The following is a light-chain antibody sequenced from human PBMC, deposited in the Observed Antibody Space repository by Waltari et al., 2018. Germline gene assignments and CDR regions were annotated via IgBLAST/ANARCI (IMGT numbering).Light chain of an antibody. CDR1: QSVSNSY. Sequence: EIVLTQSPATLSLSPGERATLPCRASQSVSNSYLVWYQQKPGQAPRRLIYGASSRATGIPDRFSGSGSGTEFTLTISRLEPEDFAVYYCQQYDTSPFTFGPGTKVDIK. V-gene: IGKV3-20*01. CDR3: QQYDTSPFT. CDR2: GAS. J-gene: IGKJ3*01.